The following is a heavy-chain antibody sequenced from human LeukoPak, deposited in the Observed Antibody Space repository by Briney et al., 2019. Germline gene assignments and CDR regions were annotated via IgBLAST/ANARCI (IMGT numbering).Heavy chain of an antibody. V-gene: IGHV3-48*03. Sequence: GGSLRLSCAGSGFTVSSYDMNWVRQAPGKGLEWVAYISSSSTTLYYADSVKGRFTISRDNAKNTLYLQMNSLRAEDTAIYYCARVRSDYSSSSPPDYWGQGTPVTVSS. CDR2: ISSSSTTL. CDR1: GFTVSSYD. CDR3: ARVRSDYSSSSPPDY. J-gene: IGHJ4*02. D-gene: IGHD6-6*01.